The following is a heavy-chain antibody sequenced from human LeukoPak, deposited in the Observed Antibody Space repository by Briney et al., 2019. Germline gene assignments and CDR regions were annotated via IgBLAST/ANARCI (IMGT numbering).Heavy chain of an antibody. CDR2: IYYSGST. J-gene: IGHJ4*02. V-gene: IGHV4-59*01. CDR3: ARAWIQLWPGGDY. D-gene: IGHD5-18*01. Sequence: KPSETLSLTCTVSGGSISSYYWSWIRQPPGKGLEWIGYIYYSGSTNYNPSLKSRVTISVDTSKNQFSLKLSSVTAADTAVYYCARAWIQLWPGGDYWGQGTLVTVSS. CDR1: GGSISSYY.